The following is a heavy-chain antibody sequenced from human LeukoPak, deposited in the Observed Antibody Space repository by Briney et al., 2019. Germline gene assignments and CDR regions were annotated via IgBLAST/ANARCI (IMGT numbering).Heavy chain of an antibody. CDR1: GDSFSSNTAA. V-gene: IGHV6-1*01. CDR3: ARDPSDDQGFDC. CDR2: TDYRSKWTY. Sequence: SQTLSLTCAVSGDSFSSNTAAWYWLRQSPSIDLEWSGRTDYRSKWTYECAESVRSRTTINVDTSKSQSSLHLNSVPPEDTAVYYCARDPSDDQGFDCWGQGTLVTVSS. J-gene: IGHJ5*01. D-gene: IGHD3-3*01.